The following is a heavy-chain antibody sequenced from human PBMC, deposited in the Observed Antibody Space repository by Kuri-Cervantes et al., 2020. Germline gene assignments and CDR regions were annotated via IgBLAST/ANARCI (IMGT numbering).Heavy chain of an antibody. D-gene: IGHD2-15*01. Sequence: KVSCKGSGYSFTSYWIGWVRQMPGKGLEWMGIIYPGDSDTRYSPSFQGQVTISADKSISTAYLQWSSLKASDTAMYYCARPGRDCSGGSCSDAFDIWGQGTMVTVSS. CDR3: ARPGRDCSGGSCSDAFDI. V-gene: IGHV5-51*01. J-gene: IGHJ3*02. CDR1: GYSFTSYW. CDR2: IYPGDSDT.